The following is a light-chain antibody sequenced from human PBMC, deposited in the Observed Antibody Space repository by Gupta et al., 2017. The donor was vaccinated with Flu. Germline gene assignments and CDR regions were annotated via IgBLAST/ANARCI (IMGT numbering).Light chain of an antibody. Sequence: IKMTQFPSTLSASVGDRVTITCRASQSSSSLLAWYQHKPGKAPKTLIYKTSSLKSGGPSRFSGSGSATECTLTINSLQPDDSETYYCQLPHTFGQGTKLEIK. V-gene: IGKV1-5*03. CDR1: QSSSSL. CDR2: KTS. CDR3: QLPHT. J-gene: IGKJ2*01.